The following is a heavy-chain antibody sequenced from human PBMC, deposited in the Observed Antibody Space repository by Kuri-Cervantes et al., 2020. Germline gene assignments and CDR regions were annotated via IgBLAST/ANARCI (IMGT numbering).Heavy chain of an antibody. CDR3: ATYPMTTVTTHWYFDL. CDR1: GGTFSSYA. D-gene: IGHD4-17*01. Sequence: SVKVSCKASGGTFSSYAISWVRRAPGQGLEWMGGIIPIFGTANYAQKFQGRVTITADESTSTAYMELSSLRSEDTAVYYCATYPMTTVTTHWYFDLWGRGTLVTVSS. CDR2: IIPIFGTA. V-gene: IGHV1-69*13. J-gene: IGHJ2*01.